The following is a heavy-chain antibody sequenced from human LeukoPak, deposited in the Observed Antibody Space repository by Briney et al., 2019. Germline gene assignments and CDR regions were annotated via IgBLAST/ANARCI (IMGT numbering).Heavy chain of an antibody. CDR1: GGSTSSSNYY. J-gene: IGHJ5*02. V-gene: IGHV4-39*01. D-gene: IGHD6-19*01. CDR3: ARHHRQWLPPNWFDP. CDR2: IYYSGNT. Sequence: SETLSLTCTVSGGSTSSSNYYWGWIRQPPGKGLEWIGSIYYSGNTYYNPSLKSRVTIFVDTSKNQFSLKLSSVTAADTAMYYCARHHRQWLPPNWFDPWGQGILVTVSS.